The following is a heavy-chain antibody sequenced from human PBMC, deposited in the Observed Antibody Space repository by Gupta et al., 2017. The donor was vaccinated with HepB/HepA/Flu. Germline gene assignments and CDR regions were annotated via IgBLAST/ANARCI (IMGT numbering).Heavy chain of an antibody. J-gene: IGHJ4*02. CDR2: INRDAGKT. CDR1: GFTFRSFA. CDR3: AKALASGRMFYFDS. D-gene: IGHD6-19*01. Sequence: EVQLLESGGGLLQPGGPLRLSCAASGFTFRSFAMNWVRQAPGKGLEWVSGINRDAGKTHYADFVKGRFTISRDNSRNTLSLQMTSLRVEDTAVYYCAKALASGRMFYFDSWGQGTLVTVS. V-gene: IGHV3-23*01.